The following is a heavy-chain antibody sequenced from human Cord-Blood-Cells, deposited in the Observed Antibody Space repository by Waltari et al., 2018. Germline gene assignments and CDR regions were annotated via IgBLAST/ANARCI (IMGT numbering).Heavy chain of an antibody. J-gene: IGHJ4*02. D-gene: IGHD3-3*01. V-gene: IGHV4-34*01. Sequence: QVQLQQWGTGLLKPSETLSLTCAVYGGSFSGYYWSWIRQHPGKGLEWIGEINHSGSTNYNPSLKSRVTISVDTSKNQFSLKLSSVTAADTAVYYCARGPRITIFGVVTPRGFDYWGQGTLVTVSS. CDR3: ARGPRITIFGVVTPRGFDY. CDR2: INHSGST. CDR1: GGSFSGYY.